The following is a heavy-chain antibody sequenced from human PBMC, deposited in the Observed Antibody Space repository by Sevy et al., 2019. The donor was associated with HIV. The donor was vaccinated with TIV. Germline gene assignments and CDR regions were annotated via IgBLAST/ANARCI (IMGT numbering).Heavy chain of an antibody. Sequence: GGSLRLSCAASGFTFSSYAMSWVRQAPGKGLEWVSTFSFGCGKINYADSVKGRFTISRVNSKNTLYLQMHSLRAEDTAVHYCAREGCSKPHDYWGQGTLVTVSS. V-gene: IGHV3-23*01. CDR1: GFTFSSYA. D-gene: IGHD3-10*02. J-gene: IGHJ4*02. CDR3: AREGCSKPHDY. CDR2: FSFGCGKI.